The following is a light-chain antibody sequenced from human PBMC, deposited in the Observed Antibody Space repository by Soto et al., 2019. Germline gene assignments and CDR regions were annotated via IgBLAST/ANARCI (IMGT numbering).Light chain of an antibody. CDR2: DAS. V-gene: IGKV1-5*01. CDR1: ECIATW. Sequence: GDRVTITCRASECIATWLAWYQQKPGQAPKLLIYDASRLESGVPSRFSGGGSGTEFTLTISGLQPEDFATYYCHQYNSYFGPGTKLEI. CDR3: HQYNSY. J-gene: IGKJ2*01.